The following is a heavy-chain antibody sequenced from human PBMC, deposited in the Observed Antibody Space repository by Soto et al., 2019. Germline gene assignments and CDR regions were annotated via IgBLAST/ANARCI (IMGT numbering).Heavy chain of an antibody. V-gene: IGHV3-48*01. CDR2: ISSSSSTI. Sequence: GGSLRLSCAASGFTFSSYSMNWVRQAPGKGLEWVSYISSSSSTIYYADSVKGRFTISRDNAKNSLYLQMNSLRAEDTAVYYCARDPESNYDILTGAPYYFDYWGQGTLVTVSS. CDR1: GFTFSSYS. CDR3: ARDPESNYDILTGAPYYFDY. D-gene: IGHD3-9*01. J-gene: IGHJ4*02.